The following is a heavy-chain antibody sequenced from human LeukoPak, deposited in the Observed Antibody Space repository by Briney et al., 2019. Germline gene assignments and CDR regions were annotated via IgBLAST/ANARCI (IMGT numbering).Heavy chain of an antibody. CDR3: ARHVEGASSWYLNDAFDI. D-gene: IGHD6-13*01. CDR1: GGSISSSSYY. Sequence: SETLSLTCTVSGGSISSSSYYWGWIRQPPGKGLEWIGSIHYSGSTYYNPSLKSRVTISVDTSKNQFSLKLSSVTAADTAVYYCARHVEGASSWYLNDAFDIWGQGTMVTVSS. J-gene: IGHJ3*02. V-gene: IGHV4-39*01. CDR2: IHYSGST.